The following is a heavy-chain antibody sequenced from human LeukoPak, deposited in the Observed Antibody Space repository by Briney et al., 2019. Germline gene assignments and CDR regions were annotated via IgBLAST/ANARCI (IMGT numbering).Heavy chain of an antibody. Sequence: SETLSLTCAVYGGSFSGYYWSWIRQPPRKGLEWIGEVNHSGSTNYNPSLKSRVAISADTSKNQFSLKLNSVTAADTAVYYCARGCAAGAAMIHVDSWGQGTLVTVSS. J-gene: IGHJ4*02. CDR1: GGSFSGYY. V-gene: IGHV4-34*01. D-gene: IGHD2-2*01. CDR3: ARGCAAGAAMIHVDS. CDR2: VNHSGST.